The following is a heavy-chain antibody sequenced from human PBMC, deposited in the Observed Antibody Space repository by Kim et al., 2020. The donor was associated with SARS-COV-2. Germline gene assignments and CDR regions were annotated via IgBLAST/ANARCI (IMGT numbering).Heavy chain of an antibody. J-gene: IGHJ4*02. Sequence: ASVKVSCKASGYRFTSFALHWVRQAPGQRLEWMGWIKPDNGNTKYSQKFQGRVTVSWDTSASTAYMELRGLTSEDTAVYYCARTGNLDFWGQGTLVTVSS. V-gene: IGHV1-3*01. CDR1: GYRFTSFA. CDR2: IKPDNGNT. CDR3: ARTGNLDF.